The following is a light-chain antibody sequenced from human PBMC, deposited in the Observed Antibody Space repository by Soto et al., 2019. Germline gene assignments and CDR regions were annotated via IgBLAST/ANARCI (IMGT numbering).Light chain of an antibody. CDR1: QRITTY. CDR2: TSG. J-gene: IGKJ2*01. Sequence: IQMTQSPSSLSASVGDRVTITCRESQRITTYLNWYQQKPGEAPKLLISTSGTLQRGVPSRFSGSGSGTDFTLTITALRPEDFATYFCQQTYSTPYTFGQGTKLEIK. CDR3: QQTYSTPYT. V-gene: IGKV1-39*01.